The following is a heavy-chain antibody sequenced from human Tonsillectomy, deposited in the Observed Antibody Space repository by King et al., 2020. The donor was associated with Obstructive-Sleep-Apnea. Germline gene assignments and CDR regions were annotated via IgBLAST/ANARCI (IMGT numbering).Heavy chain of an antibody. J-gene: IGHJ4*01. CDR1: GVTLDNYA. D-gene: IGHD2-15*01. CDR2: ITGRGDSS. CDR3: ARRALSGYCSGGSCSSPLDN. Sequence: AAGGVTLDNYAMNWVRQAPGKGLEWVSSITGRGDSSYYADAVKGRFTVSRDNSNNIFFLQMSSLRADDTATYYCARRALSGYCSGGSCSSPLDNWGRGALVTVSS. V-gene: IGHV3-23*01.